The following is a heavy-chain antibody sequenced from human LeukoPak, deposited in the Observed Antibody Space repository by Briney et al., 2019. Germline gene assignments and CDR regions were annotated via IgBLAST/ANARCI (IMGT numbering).Heavy chain of an antibody. CDR3: ARTSRINMVLDP. CDR2: IYHSGST. Sequence: SETLSLTCGVSGGSISNTNWWTWVRQPPGKGLEWIGEIYHSGSTNYNLSLKSRVTISVDKSKNQFSLKLSSVTAADTAVYYCARTSRINMVLDPWGQGTLVTVSS. CDR1: GGSISNTNW. V-gene: IGHV4/OR15-8*01. D-gene: IGHD3-10*01. J-gene: IGHJ5*02.